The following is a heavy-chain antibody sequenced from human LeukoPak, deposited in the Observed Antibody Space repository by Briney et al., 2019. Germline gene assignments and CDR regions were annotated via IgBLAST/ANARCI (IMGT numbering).Heavy chain of an antibody. CDR2: IYPHDSDT. Sequence: GESLKISCKAFGYSFPTSWIGWVRQMPGTGLEWMGIIYPHDSDTRYSPSFKGHVTISADKSISTAYLQWSSLKASDTAMYYCARLERYYYYGMDVWGQGTTVTVSS. V-gene: IGHV5-51*01. CDR1: GYSFPTSW. J-gene: IGHJ6*02. D-gene: IGHD1-26*01. CDR3: ARLERYYYYGMDV.